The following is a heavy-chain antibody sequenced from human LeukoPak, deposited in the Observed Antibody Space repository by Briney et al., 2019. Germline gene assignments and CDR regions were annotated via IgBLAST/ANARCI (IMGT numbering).Heavy chain of an antibody. V-gene: IGHV3-48*01. CDR2: IRPSGSDM. CDR1: GFTFSGFS. J-gene: IGHJ6*02. D-gene: IGHD2-2*01. Sequence: PGGSLRLSCAASGFTFSGFSLNWVRQAPGKGLEWISNIRPSGSDMYYAASVKGRFTISRDSATNSLYLQMDNLEVDDSAVYYCARGVEYQLLFPNYGMDVWGQGTTVTVSS. CDR3: ARGVEYQLLFPNYGMDV.